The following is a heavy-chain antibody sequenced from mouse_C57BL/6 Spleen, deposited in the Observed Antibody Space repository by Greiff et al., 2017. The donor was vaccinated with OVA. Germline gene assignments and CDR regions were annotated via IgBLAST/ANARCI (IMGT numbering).Heavy chain of an antibody. J-gene: IGHJ4*01. CDR3: ARWGGAMDY. Sequence: QQSCKASGYTFTSYWMHWVKQRPGQGLEWIGEIDPSDSYTNYNQKFKGKSTLTVDKSSSTAYMQLSSLTSEDSAVYYCARWGGAMDYWGQGTSVTVSS. CDR1: GYTFTSYW. V-gene: IGHV1-69*01. CDR2: IDPSDSYT.